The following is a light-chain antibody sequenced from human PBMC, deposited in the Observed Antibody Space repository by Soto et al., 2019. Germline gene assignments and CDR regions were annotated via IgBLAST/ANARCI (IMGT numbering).Light chain of an antibody. J-gene: IGKJ1*01. CDR2: QIS. CDR1: ESLVHSDGNTY. V-gene: IGKV2-24*01. Sequence: EIVMTQTPLSSPVTLGQPASISCGSSESLVHSDGNTYLSWFHLRPGQPPRLLIHQISDRFYGVPDRFSGSGAGTEFTLKISRVEAEDVGLYYCLQATHFPWTFGQGTKVEVK. CDR3: LQATHFPWT.